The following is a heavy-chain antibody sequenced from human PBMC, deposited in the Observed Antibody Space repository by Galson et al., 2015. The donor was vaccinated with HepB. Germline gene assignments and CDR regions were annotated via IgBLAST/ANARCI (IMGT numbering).Heavy chain of an antibody. CDR3: ARSYYSDSRGYYYFDN. Sequence: SLRLSCAASGFTFSDYAMSWVRQAPGKGLEWVSTISSSGGSTWYGDSVKGRFTISRDKSKNTLYLQMNSLRDEDTATYYCARSYYSDSRGYYYFDNWGQGTLVTVSS. CDR2: ISSSGGST. J-gene: IGHJ4*02. V-gene: IGHV3-23*01. CDR1: GFTFSDYA. D-gene: IGHD3-22*01.